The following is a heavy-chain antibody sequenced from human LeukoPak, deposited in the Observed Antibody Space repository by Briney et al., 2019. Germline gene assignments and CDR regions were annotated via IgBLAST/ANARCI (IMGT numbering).Heavy chain of an antibody. CDR1: GGSFSGYY. D-gene: IGHD4-23*01. CDR2: INHSGST. Sequence: SETLSLTCAVYGGSFSGYYWSWIRQPPGKGLEWIGEINHSGSTNYNPSLKSRVTISVDTSKNQFSLKLSSVTAADTAVYYCARERRRRIYGGSLISYGMDVWGQGTTVTVSS. CDR3: ARERRRRIYGGSLISYGMDV. V-gene: IGHV4-34*01. J-gene: IGHJ6*02.